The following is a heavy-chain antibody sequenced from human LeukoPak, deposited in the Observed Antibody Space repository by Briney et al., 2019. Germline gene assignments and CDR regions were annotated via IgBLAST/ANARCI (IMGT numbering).Heavy chain of an antibody. CDR1: GFTFSSYA. Sequence: PGGSLRLSCAASGFTFSSYAMSWVRQAPGKGLEWVSAISGSGGSTYYADSVKGRFTISRDNSKNSLFLLMDSLRDDDTAIYYCAKGYTTNWDHYFDYWGQGSLVTVSS. D-gene: IGHD6-13*01. J-gene: IGHJ4*02. CDR3: AKGYTTNWDHYFDY. V-gene: IGHV3-23*01. CDR2: ISGSGGST.